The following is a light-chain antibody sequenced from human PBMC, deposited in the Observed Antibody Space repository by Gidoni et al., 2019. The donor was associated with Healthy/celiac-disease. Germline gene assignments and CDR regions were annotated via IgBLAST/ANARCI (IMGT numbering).Light chain of an antibody. CDR3: QQYNDWPPVT. V-gene: IGKV3-15*01. J-gene: IGKJ2*01. Sequence: TVMTASPAHLSVSPGERATLSCRASQSVSSNLSSYQQKPGQAPRLLIYCASTSATCSPARCSGSGSGTEFTLTISSLQAEEVAVFYCQQYNDWPPVTFGQGTKLEIK. CDR1: QSVSSN. CDR2: CAS.